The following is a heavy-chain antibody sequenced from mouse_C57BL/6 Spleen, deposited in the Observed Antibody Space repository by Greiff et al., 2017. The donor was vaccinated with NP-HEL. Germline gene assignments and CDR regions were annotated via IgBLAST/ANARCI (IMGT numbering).Heavy chain of an antibody. V-gene: IGHV5-17*01. Sequence: EVLLVESGGGLVKPGGSLKLSCAASGFTFSDYGMHWVRQAPEKGLEWVAYISSGSSTIYYADTVKGRFTISRDNAKNTLFLQMTSLRSEDTAMYYCARKASYYSNYCAMDYWGQGTSVTVSS. CDR3: ARKASYYSNYCAMDY. D-gene: IGHD2-5*01. CDR1: GFTFSDYG. CDR2: ISSGSSTI. J-gene: IGHJ4*01.